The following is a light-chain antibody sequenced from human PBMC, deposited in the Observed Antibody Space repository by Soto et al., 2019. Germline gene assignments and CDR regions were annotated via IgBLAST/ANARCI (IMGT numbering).Light chain of an antibody. J-gene: IGKJ1*01. CDR1: QSLLYSDGNTY. CDR3: MQGAHWPPWT. V-gene: IGKV2-30*01. CDR2: QVS. Sequence: DVVMTQSPLSLPVTLGQPASISCRSSQSLLYSDGNTYLSWFHQRPGQSPRRLIYQVSKRDSGVPDRFSGSGSGTDFTLKISRVEAEDVGIYYCMQGAHWPPWTFGQGTKVEIK.